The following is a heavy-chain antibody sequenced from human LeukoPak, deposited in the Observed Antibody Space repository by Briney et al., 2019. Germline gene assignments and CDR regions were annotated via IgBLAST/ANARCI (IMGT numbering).Heavy chain of an antibody. J-gene: IGHJ4*02. CDR2: FDPEDGET. V-gene: IGHV1-24*01. CDR3: ATKSERNIDY. Sequence: GASVKVSCKVSGYTLTELSMHWVRQAPGKGLERMGGFDPEDGETIYAQKFQGRVTMTEDTSTDTACMELTSLRSEDTAVYFCATKSERNIDYCGQGTLVTVSS. D-gene: IGHD2/OR15-2a*01. CDR1: GYTLTELS.